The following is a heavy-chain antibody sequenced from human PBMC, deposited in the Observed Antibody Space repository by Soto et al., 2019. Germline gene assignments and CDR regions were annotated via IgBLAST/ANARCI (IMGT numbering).Heavy chain of an antibody. Sequence: QVQLQESGPGLVKPSETLSLTCTVSGGSISSHYWSWIRQPPGKGLEWIGYIYNSGSTKYNPSLKSRVTISIDTSKNQFSLKLSSVTAADTAVYYCAREGDSSGYYYGPFDYWGQGTLVTVSS. CDR2: IYNSGST. D-gene: IGHD3-22*01. CDR1: GGSISSHY. CDR3: AREGDSSGYYYGPFDY. J-gene: IGHJ4*02. V-gene: IGHV4-59*11.